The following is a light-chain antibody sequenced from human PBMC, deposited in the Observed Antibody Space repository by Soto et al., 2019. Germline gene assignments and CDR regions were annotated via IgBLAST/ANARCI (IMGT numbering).Light chain of an antibody. CDR1: SRDVGGYNY. J-gene: IGLJ2*01. CDR3: SSYGGSNTVV. CDR2: EVS. V-gene: IGLV2-8*01. Sequence: QSALTQPPSASGSPGQEVTISCTGSSRDVGGYNYVSWYQQHPGKAPKLMIYEVSKRPSGVPDRLSGSKSGNTASLTVSGLQGEDEADYYCSSYGGSNTVVFGGGTKVTVL.